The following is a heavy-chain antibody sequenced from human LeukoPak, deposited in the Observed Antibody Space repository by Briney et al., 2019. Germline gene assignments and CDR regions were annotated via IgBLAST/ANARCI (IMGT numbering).Heavy chain of an antibody. D-gene: IGHD3-22*01. CDR3: VKDLVGYDSSGYRDY. J-gene: IGHJ4*02. V-gene: IGHV3-23*01. CDR2: ISGSGNYA. CDR1: GFTFSSSG. Sequence: GGSLRLSCAASGFTFSSSGMSWVRQAPGKGLDWVSVISGSGNYAYHADSVKGRFTISRDNSKNMVYLQMNSLRAEDTAVYYCVKDLVGYDSSGYRDYWGQGTLVTVSS.